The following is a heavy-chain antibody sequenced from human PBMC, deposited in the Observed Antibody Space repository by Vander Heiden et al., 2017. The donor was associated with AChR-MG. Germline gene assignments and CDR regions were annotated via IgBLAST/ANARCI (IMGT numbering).Heavy chain of an antibody. J-gene: IGHJ4*02. D-gene: IGHD4-17*01. CDR2: IIPIFGTA. CDR3: ATASPYGDYEGY. CDR1: GGTFSSYA. V-gene: IGHV1-69*01. Sequence: QAQLVQSGAEVKKPGSSVKASCKAYGGTFSSYAICWVRPAPGQGLEWMGGIIPIFGTANYEQKFKGRVTITADESTSTAYMELSSLRSEDTAVYYCATASPYGDYEGYWGQGTLVTVSS.